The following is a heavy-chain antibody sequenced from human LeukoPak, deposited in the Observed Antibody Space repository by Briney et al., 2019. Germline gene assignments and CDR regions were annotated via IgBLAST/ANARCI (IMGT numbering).Heavy chain of an antibody. J-gene: IGHJ4*02. Sequence: KPSETLSLTCSVSGGSITSYYWSWIRQPPGKGLEWVGHVSDGGRTNYSPSLRSRVFISVDTSKNQFFLKLNSVTAADTAVYFCARASTTFDDWGQGTLVTVSS. CDR1: GGSITSYY. CDR3: ARASTTFDD. CDR2: VSDGGRT. D-gene: IGHD1-14*01. V-gene: IGHV4-59*01.